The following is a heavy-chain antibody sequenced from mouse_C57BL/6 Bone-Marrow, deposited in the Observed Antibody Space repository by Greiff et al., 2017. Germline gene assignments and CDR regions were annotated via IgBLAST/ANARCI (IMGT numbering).Heavy chain of an antibody. J-gene: IGHJ1*03. Sequence: EVQLQQSGPELVKPGASVKISCKASGYTFTDYYMNWVKQSHGKSLEWIGDINPNNGGTSYNQKFKGKATLTVDKSSSTAYMELRSLTSEDSAVYYCAGWLLRHGYFDVWGTGTTVTVSS. CDR2: INPNNGGT. CDR3: AGWLLRHGYFDV. D-gene: IGHD2-3*01. V-gene: IGHV1-26*01. CDR1: GYTFTDYY.